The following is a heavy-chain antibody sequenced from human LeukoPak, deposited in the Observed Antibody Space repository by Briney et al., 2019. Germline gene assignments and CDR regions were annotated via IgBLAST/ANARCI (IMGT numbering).Heavy chain of an antibody. CDR1: GGSISSYY. Sequence: SETLSLTCTVSGGSISSYYWSWIRQPPGKGLEWIGYIYYSGSTNYNPSLKSRVTISVDTPKNQLSLKLSSVSAADTAMYYCARTAFYCTNGVCRIDAFDIWGQGTMVTVSS. D-gene: IGHD2-8*01. CDR2: IYYSGST. CDR3: ARTAFYCTNGVCRIDAFDI. J-gene: IGHJ3*02. V-gene: IGHV4-59*01.